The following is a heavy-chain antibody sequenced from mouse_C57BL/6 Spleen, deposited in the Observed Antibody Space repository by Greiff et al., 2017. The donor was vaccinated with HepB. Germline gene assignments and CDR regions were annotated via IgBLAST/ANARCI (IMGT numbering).Heavy chain of an antibody. V-gene: IGHV1-22*01. CDR3: ASDYGSNYYAMDY. J-gene: IGHJ4*01. Sequence: EVQLQQSGPKLVKPGASVKMSCKASGYTFTDYNMHWVKQSHGKSLEWIGYINPNNGGTSYNQKFKGKATLTVNKSSSTAYMELRSLTSEDSAVYYCASDYGSNYYAMDYWGQGTSVTVSS. CDR2: INPNNGGT. D-gene: IGHD1-1*01. CDR1: GYTFTDYN.